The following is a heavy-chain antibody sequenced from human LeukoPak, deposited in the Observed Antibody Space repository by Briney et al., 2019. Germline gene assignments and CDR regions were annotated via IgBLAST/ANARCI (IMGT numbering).Heavy chain of an antibody. Sequence: GGSLRLSCAASGFSFSSYAMSWVRQAPGKGLEWVSAISGSGDSTYYADSVKGRFTISRDNSKNTLYLQMNSLRAEDTAVYYCARVGYSYGQFDYWGQGTLVTVSS. CDR1: GFSFSSYA. D-gene: IGHD5-18*01. CDR2: ISGSGDST. CDR3: ARVGYSYGQFDY. J-gene: IGHJ4*02. V-gene: IGHV3-23*01.